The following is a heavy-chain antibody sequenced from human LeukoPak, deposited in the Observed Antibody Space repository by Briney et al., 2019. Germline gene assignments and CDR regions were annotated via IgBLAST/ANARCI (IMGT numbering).Heavy chain of an antibody. V-gene: IGHV3-7*03. CDR1: GFTFSSYW. D-gene: IGHD4-17*01. CDR2: IKQDGSEK. Sequence: GSLRLSCAASGFTFSSYWMSWVRQAPGKGLEWVANIKQDGSEKYTISRDNAKNSLYLQMNSLRAEDTAVYYCASKFYGDYYWGQGTLVTISS. CDR3: ASKFYGDYY. J-gene: IGHJ4*02.